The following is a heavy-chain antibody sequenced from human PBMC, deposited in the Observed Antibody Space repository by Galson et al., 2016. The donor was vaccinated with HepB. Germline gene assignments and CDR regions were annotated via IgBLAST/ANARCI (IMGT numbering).Heavy chain of an antibody. D-gene: IGHD3-9*01. CDR3: ARGYYDNSFDY. J-gene: IGHJ4*02. V-gene: IGHV3-48*02. CDR1: GFTFTSYS. CDR2: IGGFSSPV. Sequence: SLRLSCAASGFTFTSYSMSWVRQVPGKGLEWVSFIGGFSSPVYYADSVKGRFTISRDNDRTSLYLQMSSLRDEDTAVYYCARGYYDNSFDYLGQGALVTVSS.